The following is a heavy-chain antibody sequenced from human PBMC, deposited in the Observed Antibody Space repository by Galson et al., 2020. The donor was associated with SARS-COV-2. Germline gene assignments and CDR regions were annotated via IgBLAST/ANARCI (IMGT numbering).Heavy chain of an antibody. CDR3: ARGRSVLGLAWFDS. CDR2: ISDDGTT. Sequence: SETLSLTCSVSGGSVRNSAYYWGWIRQPPGKGLEWIGSISDDGTTYYNPSLKTRATISVDTSQNQFSLNLTSLTAADTAIYYCARGRSVLGLAWFDSWGQGTLATVSS. CDR1: GGSVRNSAYY. J-gene: IGHJ5*01. D-gene: IGHD3-10*01. V-gene: IGHV4-39*07.